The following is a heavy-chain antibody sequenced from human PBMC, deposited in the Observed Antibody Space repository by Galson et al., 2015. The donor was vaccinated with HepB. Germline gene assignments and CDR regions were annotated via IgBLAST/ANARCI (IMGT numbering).Heavy chain of an antibody. CDR1: GITFSSYR. CDR2: INQDGGEA. Sequence: SLRLSCAASGITFSSYRMSWVRQAPGKGLEWVANINQDGGEAYYVDSVKGRFTISRDNAKNSLYLQMNSLRAEDTAVYFCTNEVYDYIWGSFRPKYYFDFWGQGTLVTVST. CDR3: TNEVYDYIWGSFRPKYYFDF. D-gene: IGHD3-16*02. V-gene: IGHV3-7*05. J-gene: IGHJ4*02.